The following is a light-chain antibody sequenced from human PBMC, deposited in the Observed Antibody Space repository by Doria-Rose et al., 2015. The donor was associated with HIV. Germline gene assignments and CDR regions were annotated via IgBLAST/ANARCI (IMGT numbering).Light chain of an antibody. Sequence: DIRVTQSPESLGMSLGERATLNCESNQSLLYTSKNYLAWYQQKPGQPPKLLIYWASTRQSGVPARFSGSGSGTDFTPTISSLEAEDVAVYYCQQYYDTPSFGPGTTVDIK. CDR2: WAS. V-gene: IGKV4-1*01. J-gene: IGKJ3*01. CDR1: QSLLYTSKNY. CDR3: QQYYDTPS.